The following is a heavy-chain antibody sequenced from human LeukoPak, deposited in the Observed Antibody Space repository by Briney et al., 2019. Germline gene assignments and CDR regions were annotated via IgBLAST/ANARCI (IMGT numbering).Heavy chain of an antibody. V-gene: IGHV3-30*18. CDR1: GSTFSSYG. Sequence: GGSLRLSCAASGSTFSSYGMHWVRQAPGKGLGWVAVISYDGSNIYYGDSVRGRFTISRDNSENTLYLQMNSLRAEDTAVYYCAKDRSSTWSFDYWGQGTLVTVSS. D-gene: IGHD6-13*01. CDR3: AKDRSSTWSFDY. CDR2: ISYDGSNI. J-gene: IGHJ4*02.